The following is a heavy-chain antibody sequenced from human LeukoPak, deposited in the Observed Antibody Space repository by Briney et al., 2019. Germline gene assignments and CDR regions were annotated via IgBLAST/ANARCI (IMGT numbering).Heavy chain of an antibody. V-gene: IGHV1-2*02. CDR1: GYTFTVYY. D-gene: IGHD1-14*01. CDR3: ARFGTDALDI. CDR2: MHPDSGGT. Sequence: ASVKVSFKASGYTFTVYYMHWVRQAPGQGLEWMGWMHPDSGGTKCAQKFQGRLTMTRDTSISTGYMELTRLRSDDTAIYYCARFGTDALDIWGQGTMVTVSS. J-gene: IGHJ3*02.